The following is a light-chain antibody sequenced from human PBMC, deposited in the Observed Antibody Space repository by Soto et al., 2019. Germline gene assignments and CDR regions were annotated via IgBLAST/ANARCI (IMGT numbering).Light chain of an antibody. CDR2: DTS. CDR1: QSVRSY. V-gene: IGKV3-11*01. Sequence: EIVLTQSPATMSLSPGERATLSCRASQSVRSYLAWYQQKPGQAPRLLIYDTSNRAAGIPARFSGSGSGTDFALTISXXEPEDFAVYYCQQREQWPTFGGGTKVEIK. CDR3: QQREQWPT. J-gene: IGKJ4*01.